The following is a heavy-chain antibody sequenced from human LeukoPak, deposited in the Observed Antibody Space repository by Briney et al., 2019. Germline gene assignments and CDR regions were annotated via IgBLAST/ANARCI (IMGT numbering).Heavy chain of an antibody. Sequence: SETLSLTCTVSGGSIRSSYYYWGSIRQPPGKGLEWIGSIYDSGSTYYNPSLKSRVTISVDTSKNQFSLKLSSVTAADTAVYYCARDPSRRFGAWGQGTLVTVSS. V-gene: IGHV4-39*07. J-gene: IGHJ5*02. CDR2: IYDSGST. CDR3: ARDPSRRFGA. D-gene: IGHD3-3*01. CDR1: GGSIRSSYYY.